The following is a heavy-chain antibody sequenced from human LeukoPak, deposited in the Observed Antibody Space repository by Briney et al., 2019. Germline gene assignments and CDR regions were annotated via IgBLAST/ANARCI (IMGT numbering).Heavy chain of an antibody. D-gene: IGHD5-18*01. J-gene: IGHJ6*02. V-gene: IGHV1-69*04. Sequence: SVKVSCKASGGTFSSYAISWVRQAPGQGLEWMRRIIPILGIANYAQKFQGRVTITADKSTSTAYMELSSLRSEDTAVYYCAREGSLGGYSYGYYYYYGMDVWGQGTTVTVSS. CDR3: AREGSLGGYSYGYYYYYGMDV. CDR1: GGTFSSYA. CDR2: IIPILGIA.